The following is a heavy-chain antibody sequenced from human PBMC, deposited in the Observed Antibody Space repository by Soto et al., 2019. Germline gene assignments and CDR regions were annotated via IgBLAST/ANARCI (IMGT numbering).Heavy chain of an antibody. CDR3: AKGESDFDY. Sequence: GSLRLSCAASGFTFSSYGMHWVRQAPGKGLEWVAVISYDGSNKYYADSVKGRFTISRDNSKNTLYLQMNSLRAEDTAVYYCAKGESDFDYWGQGTLVTVSS. CDR2: ISYDGSNK. CDR1: GFTFSSYG. V-gene: IGHV3-30*18. J-gene: IGHJ4*02.